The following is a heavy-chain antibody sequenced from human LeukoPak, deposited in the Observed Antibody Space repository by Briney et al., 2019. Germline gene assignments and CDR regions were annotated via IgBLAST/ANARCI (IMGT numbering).Heavy chain of an antibody. CDR2: VDPEDGEI. CDR1: GYTLTELS. CDR3: AIDVGELLTF. Sequence: ASVKVSCKVSGYTLTELSMHWVRQAPGKGLEWMGGVDPEDGEIIYAQKFQGRVTMTEGTSTDTAYMDLSSLRSEDTAVYYCAIDVGELLTFWGQGTLVTVSS. V-gene: IGHV1-24*01. J-gene: IGHJ4*02. D-gene: IGHD3-16*01.